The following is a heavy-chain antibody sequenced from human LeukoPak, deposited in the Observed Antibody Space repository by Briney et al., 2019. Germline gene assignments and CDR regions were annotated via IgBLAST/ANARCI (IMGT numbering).Heavy chain of an antibody. V-gene: IGHV1-8*01. J-gene: IGHJ3*02. D-gene: IGHD3-9*01. Sequence: ASVKVSCKASGYTFTSYDINWVRQATGQGLEWMGWMNPNSGNTSYAQNFQGRVTLTRDTSISTAYMELSRLRSDDTAVYYCARGYGVLRYFDWLSRGAFDIWGQGTMVTVSS. CDR3: ARGYGVLRYFDWLSRGAFDI. CDR2: MNPNSGNT. CDR1: GYTFTSYD.